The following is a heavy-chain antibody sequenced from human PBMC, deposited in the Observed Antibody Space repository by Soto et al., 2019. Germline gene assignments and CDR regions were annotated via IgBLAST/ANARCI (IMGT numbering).Heavy chain of an antibody. CDR3: ASMGYHYGSGSYPLDY. V-gene: IGHV4-30-4*01. D-gene: IGHD3-10*01. CDR1: GGSISSGDYY. Sequence: PSETLFLTCAVSGGSISSGDYYWSWIRQPPGKGLEWIGYIYYSGSTYYNPSLKSRVTISLDTSKNQFSLNLRSVTAADTAVYYCASMGYHYGSGSYPLDYWGQGTLVTVSS. CDR2: IYYSGST. J-gene: IGHJ4*02.